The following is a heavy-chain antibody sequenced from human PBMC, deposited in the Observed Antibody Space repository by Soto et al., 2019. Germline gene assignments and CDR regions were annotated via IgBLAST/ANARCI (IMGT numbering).Heavy chain of an antibody. D-gene: IGHD3-22*01. CDR2: INSDGSST. CDR1: GFTFSSYW. CDR3: ARGGDYYDLGAFDI. J-gene: IGHJ3*02. Sequence: EVQLVESGGGLVQPGGSLRLSCAASGFTFSSYWMHWVRQAPGKGLVWVSRINSDGSSTSYADSVKGRFTISRDNAKNTVYLQMNSLRAEDTAVYYCARGGDYYDLGAFDIWGQGTMVTVSS. V-gene: IGHV3-74*01.